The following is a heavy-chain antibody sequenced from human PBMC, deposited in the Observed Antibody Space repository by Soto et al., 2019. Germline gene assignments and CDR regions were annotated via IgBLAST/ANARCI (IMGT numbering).Heavy chain of an antibody. J-gene: IGHJ6*02. D-gene: IGHD5-12*01. CDR2: IYHSGST. V-gene: IGHV4-4*02. CDR1: SGSISSSNW. CDR3: ARMGYGERDYYYYYGMDV. Sequence: PSETLSLTCAVSSGSISSSNWWSWVRQPPGKGLEWIGEIYHSGSTNYNPSLKSRVTISVDTSKNQFSLKLSSVTAADTAVYYCARMGYGERDYYYYYGMDVWGQGTTVTVSS.